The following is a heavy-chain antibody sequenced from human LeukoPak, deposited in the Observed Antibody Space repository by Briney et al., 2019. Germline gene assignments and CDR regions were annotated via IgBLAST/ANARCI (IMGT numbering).Heavy chain of an antibody. CDR2: ISSSSSYI. V-gene: IGHV3-21*01. CDR3: AREDTAMAPYGMDV. D-gene: IGHD5-18*01. Sequence: GGSLRLSCAASGFTFSSYSMNWVRQAPGKGLEWFSSISSSSSYIYYADSVKGRFTISRDNAKNSLYLQMNSLRAEDTAVYYCAREDTAMAPYGMDVWGQGTTVTVSS. J-gene: IGHJ6*02. CDR1: GFTFSSYS.